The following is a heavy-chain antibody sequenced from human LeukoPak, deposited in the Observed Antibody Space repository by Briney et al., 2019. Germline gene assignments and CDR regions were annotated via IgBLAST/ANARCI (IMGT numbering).Heavy chain of an antibody. D-gene: IGHD6-19*01. CDR1: GFTFSIHA. CDR3: MKAASGGWYDTNFDY. J-gene: IGHJ4*02. Sequence: GSLRLSCAASGFTFSIHAMNWVRQAPGKGLEWVSVITGNSVNTFYADSVKGRFTISRDNSKNTLYMYMNSLRAEDAAVYYCMKAASGGWYDTNFDYWGQGTLVTVSS. V-gene: IGHV3-23*01. CDR2: ITGNSVNT.